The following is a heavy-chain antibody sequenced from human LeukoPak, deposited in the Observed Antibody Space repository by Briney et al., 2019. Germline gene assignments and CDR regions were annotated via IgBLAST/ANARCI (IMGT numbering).Heavy chain of an antibody. Sequence: ASVKVSCKVSGYTLTELSMHWVRQAPGKGLEWMGGFDPEDGETIYAQKFQGRVTMTEDTSTDTAYMEVRNLRSDDTAVYYCTRDLGVDTTMIFFDYWGQGSLVTVSS. J-gene: IGHJ4*02. CDR1: GYTLTELS. CDR3: TRDLGVDTTMIFFDY. CDR2: FDPEDGET. D-gene: IGHD5-18*01. V-gene: IGHV1-24*01.